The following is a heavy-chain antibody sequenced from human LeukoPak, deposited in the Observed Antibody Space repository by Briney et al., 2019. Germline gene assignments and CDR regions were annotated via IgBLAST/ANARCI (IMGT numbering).Heavy chain of an antibody. CDR1: GFTSGNYA. D-gene: IGHD6-13*01. CDR3: AKDRDAGYTSNWFPRFDP. Sequence: GGSLRLSCVASGFTSGNYAMSWVRQAPGKGLEWVACLKSGGDGADYADSVKGRFTISRDNSKNTLYLLMDSLRAEDTALYYRAKDRDAGYTSNWFPRFDPWGQGTLVTVSS. V-gene: IGHV3-23*01. J-gene: IGHJ5*02. CDR2: LKSGGDGA.